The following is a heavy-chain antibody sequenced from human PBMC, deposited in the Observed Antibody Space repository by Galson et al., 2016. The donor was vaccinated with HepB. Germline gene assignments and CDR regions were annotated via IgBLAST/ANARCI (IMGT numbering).Heavy chain of an antibody. J-gene: IGHJ4*02. CDR2: IKGDGSGA. D-gene: IGHD3-3*01. CDR1: GFTFRTYW. V-gene: IGHV3-74*01. Sequence: SLRLSCAASGFTFRTYWMHWVRHAPGTGLVWVSLIKGDGSGATYADSVKGRFTISRDNAKNTLYLQLNSLRAEDTAMYYCVRDGRTLFGVFNVFDFWGQGTLVTVSS. CDR3: VRDGRTLFGVFNVFDF.